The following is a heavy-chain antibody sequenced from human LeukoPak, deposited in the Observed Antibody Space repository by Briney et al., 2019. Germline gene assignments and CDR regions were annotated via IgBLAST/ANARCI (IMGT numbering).Heavy chain of an antibody. V-gene: IGHV3-30*04. CDR3: AKMYGGTYIGN. Sequence: GGSLRLSCAASGVTFSNYALHWVRQAPGKGLEWVAVISYDGSNKYYADSVKGRFTISRDNSKNTLYLQMNSLRAEDTAVYYCAKMYGGTYIGNWGQGTLVTVSA. J-gene: IGHJ4*02. D-gene: IGHD1-26*01. CDR2: ISYDGSNK. CDR1: GVTFSNYA.